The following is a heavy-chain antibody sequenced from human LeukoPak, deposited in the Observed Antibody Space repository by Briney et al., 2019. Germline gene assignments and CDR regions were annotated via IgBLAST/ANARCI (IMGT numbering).Heavy chain of an antibody. CDR2: ISAYNGNT. CDR3: ARDLEHCRNIICSNSAY. V-gene: IGHV1-18*01. J-gene: IGHJ4*02. CDR1: GYTFTSYG. D-gene: IGHD2-2*01. Sequence: WASVKVSCKASGYTFTSYGISWVRQAPGQGLEWMGWISAYNGNTNYAQKLQGRVTMTTDTSTNTVYMDLRSLRSDDTAVYYCARDLEHCRNIICSNSAYWGQGTLVTVSS.